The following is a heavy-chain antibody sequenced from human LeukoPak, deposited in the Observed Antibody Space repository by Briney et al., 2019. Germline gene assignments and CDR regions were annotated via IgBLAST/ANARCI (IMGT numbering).Heavy chain of an antibody. Sequence: PGGSLRLSCAASGFIVSSNYMSWVRQPPGKGLEWIGSSYYSGSTYYKSSFKSRVTISVDTSNNQFSLELRSVTAADTAVYYCARTDRGVVSPHTGIDYWGQGILVTVSS. J-gene: IGHJ4*02. V-gene: IGHV4-39*07. CDR3: ARTDRGVVSPHTGIDY. D-gene: IGHD3-3*01. CDR2: SYYSGST. CDR1: GFIVSSNY.